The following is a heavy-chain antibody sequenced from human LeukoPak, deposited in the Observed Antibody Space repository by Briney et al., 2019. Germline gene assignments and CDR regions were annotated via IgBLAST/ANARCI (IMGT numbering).Heavy chain of an antibody. D-gene: IGHD2-21*02. CDR2: IYYSGST. CDR1: GGSISSYY. J-gene: IGHJ4*02. Sequence: SETLSLTCTVSGGSISSYYWSWIRQPPGKGLEWIGYIYYSGSTNYNPSLKSRVTISVDTSKNQFSLKLSSVTAADTAVYYCARGSPLVTAIVDYWGQGTLVTVSS. CDR3: ARGSPLVTAIVDY. V-gene: IGHV4-59*01.